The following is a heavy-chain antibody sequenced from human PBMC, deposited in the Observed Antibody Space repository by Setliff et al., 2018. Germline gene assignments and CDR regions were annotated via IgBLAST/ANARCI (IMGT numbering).Heavy chain of an antibody. Sequence: GASVKVSCKTSGGTFSDNAMSWVRQAPGQGPEWMGGIIATVGGVSYEQKFQGRVTITADESTTTVYMELSSLTSEDTAMYYCARGSQHDIVVVPAASWYFDLWGRGTLVTVSS. V-gene: IGHV1-69*13. CDR1: GGTFSDNA. CDR3: ARGSQHDIVVVPAASWYFDL. CDR2: IIATVGGV. J-gene: IGHJ2*01. D-gene: IGHD2-2*01.